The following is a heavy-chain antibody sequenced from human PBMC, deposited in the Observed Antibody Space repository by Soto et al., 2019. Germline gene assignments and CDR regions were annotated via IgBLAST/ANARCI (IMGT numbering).Heavy chain of an antibody. D-gene: IGHD3-3*01. V-gene: IGHV3-30*18. CDR2: ISYDGSNK. CDR1: GFTFSSYG. CDR3: AKGVPFARFWSGYFDY. J-gene: IGHJ4*02. Sequence: GGSLRLSCAASGFTFSSYGMHWVRQAPGKGLEWVAVISYDGSNKYYADSVKGRFTISRDNSKNTLYLQMNSLRAEDTAVYYCAKGVPFARFWSGYFDYWGQGTLVTVSS.